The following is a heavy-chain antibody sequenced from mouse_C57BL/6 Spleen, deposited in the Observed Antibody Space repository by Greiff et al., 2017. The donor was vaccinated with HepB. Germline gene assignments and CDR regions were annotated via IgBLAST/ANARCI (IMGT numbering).Heavy chain of an antibody. CDR1: GYTFTSYW. J-gene: IGHJ4*01. Sequence: QVQLKQPGAELVRPGSSVKLSCKASGYTFTSYWMHWVKQRPIQGLEWIGNIDPSDSETHYNQKFKDKATLTVDKSSSTAYMQLSSLTSEDSAVYYCARDGNYEDAMDYWGQGTSVTVSS. CDR2: IDPSDSET. CDR3: ARDGNYEDAMDY. D-gene: IGHD2-1*01. V-gene: IGHV1-52*01.